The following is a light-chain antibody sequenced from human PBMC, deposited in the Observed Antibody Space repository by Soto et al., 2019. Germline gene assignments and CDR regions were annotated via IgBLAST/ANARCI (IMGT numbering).Light chain of an antibody. Sequence: QSVLTQPPSVSGAPGQRVTISCTGSSSNIGGGYDVHWYQQLPGTAPKLLIYGNSNRPSGVPDRFSGSKSGTSASLAITGLQAEDVADYYCQSYYSSLDVVFGGGTKLTVL. CDR1: SSNIGGGYD. J-gene: IGLJ2*01. CDR2: GNS. V-gene: IGLV1-40*01. CDR3: QSYYSSLDVV.